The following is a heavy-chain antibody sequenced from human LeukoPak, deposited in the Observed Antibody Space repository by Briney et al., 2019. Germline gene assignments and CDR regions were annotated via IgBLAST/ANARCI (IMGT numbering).Heavy chain of an antibody. CDR1: GGSFSGYY. V-gene: IGHV4-34*01. Sequence: LTCAVYGGSFSGYYWSWIRQPPGKGLEWIGEINHSGSTNYNPSLKSRVTISVDTSKNQFSLKLSSVTAADTAVYYCARGLLVRPFDYRGQGTLVTVSS. J-gene: IGHJ4*02. D-gene: IGHD3-10*01. CDR3: ARGLLVRPFDY. CDR2: INHSGST.